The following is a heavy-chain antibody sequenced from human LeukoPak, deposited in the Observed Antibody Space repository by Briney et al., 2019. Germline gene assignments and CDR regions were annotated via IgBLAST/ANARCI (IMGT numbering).Heavy chain of an antibody. CDR2: INHSGST. J-gene: IGHJ3*02. CDR3: ARGGRITIFGPSGRPHAFDI. D-gene: IGHD3-3*01. V-gene: IGHV4-34*01. Sequence: SETLSLTCAVYGGSFSGYYWSWIRQPPGKGLEWIGEINHSGSTNYNPSLRRRVTISVDTTKNQFSLKLSSVTAADTAVYYCARGGRITIFGPSGRPHAFDIWGQGTMVTVSS. CDR1: GGSFSGYY.